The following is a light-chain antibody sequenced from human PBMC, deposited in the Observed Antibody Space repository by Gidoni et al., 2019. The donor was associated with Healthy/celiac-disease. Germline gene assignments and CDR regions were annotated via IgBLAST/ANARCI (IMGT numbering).Light chain of an antibody. CDR3: AAWDDSLNGVV. J-gene: IGLJ2*01. CDR1: SSNIGSNT. CDR2: SNN. Sequence: QSVLTQPPSASGTPGPRVTISCSGSSSNIGSNTVNWYQKLPGTAPKLLIYSNNQRPSGAPDRFSGSKSGTSASLAISGLQSEDEADYYCAAWDDSLNGVVFGGGTKLTVL. V-gene: IGLV1-44*01.